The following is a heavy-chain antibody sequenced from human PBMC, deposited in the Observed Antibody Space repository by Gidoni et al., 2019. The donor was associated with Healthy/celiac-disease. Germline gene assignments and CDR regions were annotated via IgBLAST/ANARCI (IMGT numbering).Heavy chain of an antibody. D-gene: IGHD3-22*01. J-gene: IGHJ4*02. CDR2: IYSGGST. CDR1: GFNGSSNS. V-gene: IGHV3-53*02. CDR3: ARSPVTYYDSSGYYYFDY. Sequence: EVQLVETGGGLIQPGGSLRLSCAASGFNGSSNSMSWVRQAPGKGMEWVSVIYSGGSTYYADSVKGRFTISRDNSKNTLYLQMNSLRAEDTAVYYCARSPVTYYDSSGYYYFDYWGQGTLVTVSS.